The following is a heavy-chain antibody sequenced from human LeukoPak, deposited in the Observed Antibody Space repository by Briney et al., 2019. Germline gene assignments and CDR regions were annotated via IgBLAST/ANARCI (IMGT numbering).Heavy chain of an antibody. V-gene: IGHV4-59*01. CDR2: IYYSGTT. Sequence: PSETLSLTCTVSGGSISNYYWSWLRQPPGKGLEWIGYIYYSGTTDYNPSLRSRVTISVDTSKNQFSLKLSSVTAADTAMYYCAREKDYDSSGFDYWGQGTLVTVSS. J-gene: IGHJ4*02. CDR1: GGSISNYY. D-gene: IGHD3-22*01. CDR3: AREKDYDSSGFDY.